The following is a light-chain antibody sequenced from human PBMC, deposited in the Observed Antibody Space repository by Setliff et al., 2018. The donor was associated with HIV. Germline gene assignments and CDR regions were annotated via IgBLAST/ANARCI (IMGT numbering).Light chain of an antibody. Sequence: QSVLTQPASVSESPGQSITISCAGTSSDVGDYNYVSWYQQHPGKAPKLMISDVSNRPSGVSNRFSGSKSGNAASLTISGLQAEDEADYYCSSYTSRTPLYVFGTGTKVTVL. CDR1: SSDVGDYNY. V-gene: IGLV2-14*03. J-gene: IGLJ1*01. CDR3: SSYTSRTPLYV. CDR2: DVS.